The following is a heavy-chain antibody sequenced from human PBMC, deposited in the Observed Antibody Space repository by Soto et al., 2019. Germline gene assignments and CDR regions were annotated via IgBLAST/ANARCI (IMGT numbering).Heavy chain of an antibody. V-gene: IGHV1-3*01. CDR3: ARVPRYTSDIVEVPAVMFEDWFVP. J-gene: IGHJ5*02. Sequence: QVPLVQSGAEVKKPGASVKVSCKASGYTFSTYAVQWVRQAPGQSLEWIGWIHAGNGDTKYSQKFHDRVTITRDTPASTTYMELSSLRSEDTAVYYCARVPRYTSDIVEVPAVMFEDWFVPWGQGTLVTVSS. CDR1: GYTFSTYA. CDR2: IHAGNGDT. D-gene: IGHD2-2*01.